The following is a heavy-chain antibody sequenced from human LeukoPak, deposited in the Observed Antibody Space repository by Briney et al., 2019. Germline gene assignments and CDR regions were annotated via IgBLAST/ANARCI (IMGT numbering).Heavy chain of an antibody. CDR1: GFTFSSYW. V-gene: IGHV3-7*01. Sequence: PGGSLTLTCAASGFTFSSYWMSWVRQAPGKGLEWVANIKQDGSEKYYVDSVKGRFTISRDNAKNSLYLQMNSLRAEDTAVYYCARGTTIFGVVSRLDYWGQGALVTVSS. J-gene: IGHJ4*02. CDR2: IKQDGSEK. CDR3: ARGTTIFGVVSRLDY. D-gene: IGHD3-3*01.